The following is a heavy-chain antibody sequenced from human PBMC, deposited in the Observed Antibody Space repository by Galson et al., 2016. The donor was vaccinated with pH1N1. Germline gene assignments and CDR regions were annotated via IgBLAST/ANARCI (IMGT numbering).Heavy chain of an antibody. CDR3: ASHYYYYYMDV. J-gene: IGHJ6*03. V-gene: IGHV4-39*01. CDR1: GGSISSSSYY. Sequence: TCTVSGGSISSSSYYWGWIRQPPGKGLEWIGSIHYSGSTYYNPSLKSRVTISLDTSKNQFSLKLSSVTAADTAVYYCASHYYYYYMDVWGKGTTVTVSS. CDR2: IHYSGST.